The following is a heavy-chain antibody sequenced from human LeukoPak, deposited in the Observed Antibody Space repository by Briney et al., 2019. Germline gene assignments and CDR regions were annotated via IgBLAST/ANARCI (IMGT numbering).Heavy chain of an antibody. V-gene: IGHV3-33*01. CDR3: ARDRGVWGDIITEYFDY. J-gene: IGHJ4*02. Sequence: SGRSLRLSCAASGFTFSNYGMHWVRQAPGKGLEWVAVTWNGGNDKYYADSVKGRFTISRDDSKKTMYLQMNSLRAEDTAVYYCARDRGVWGDIITEYFDYWGQGTLVTVSS. D-gene: IGHD3-10*01. CDR2: TWNGGNDK. CDR1: GFTFSNYG.